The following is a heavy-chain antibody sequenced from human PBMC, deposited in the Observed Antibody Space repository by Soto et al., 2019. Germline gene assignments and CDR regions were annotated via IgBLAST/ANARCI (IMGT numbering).Heavy chain of an antibody. CDR2: INPNSGGT. CDR1: GYTFTSYY. CDR3: ARNQDIVAMVVYGMDV. Sequence: ASVKVSCKASGYTFTSYYMHWVRQAPGQGLEWMGWINPNSGGTNYAQKFQGWVTMTRDTSISTAYMELSRLRSDDTAVYYCARNQDIVAMVVYGMDVWGQGTTVTVSS. J-gene: IGHJ6*02. D-gene: IGHD5-12*01. V-gene: IGHV1-2*04.